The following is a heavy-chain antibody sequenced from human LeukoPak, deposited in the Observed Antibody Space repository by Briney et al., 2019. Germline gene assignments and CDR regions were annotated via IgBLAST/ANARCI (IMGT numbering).Heavy chain of an antibody. D-gene: IGHD4-17*01. CDR2: IITYNGNT. V-gene: IGHV1-18*01. CDR3: AKTTVTSEEYFYYYMDA. J-gene: IGHJ6*03. Sequence: ASVKVSCKTSGYTFTSYGLSWVRQAPGQGLEWMGCIITYNGNTYYSQKLQGRVTMTTDTSTSTAYMELRSLRSDDTAVYYCAKTTVTSEEYFYYYMDAWGKGTTVTVSS. CDR1: GYTFTSYG.